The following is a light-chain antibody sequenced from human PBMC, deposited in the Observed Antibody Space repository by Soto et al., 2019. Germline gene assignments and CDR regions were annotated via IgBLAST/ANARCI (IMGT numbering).Light chain of an antibody. CDR1: QSVTSS. J-gene: IGKJ4*01. Sequence: ELVLTQSPATLSLSPGDRATLYCRASQSVTSSLAWFQQKPGQAPRLLIYDVSRRATAIPARFSGSGSGTDFTLTISILKPEDVAVYYCQQRTRWPTFGGGTKVEIK. CDR2: DVS. CDR3: QQRTRWPT. V-gene: IGKV3-11*01.